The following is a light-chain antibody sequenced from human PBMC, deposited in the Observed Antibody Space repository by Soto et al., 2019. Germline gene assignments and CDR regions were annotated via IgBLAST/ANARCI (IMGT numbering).Light chain of an antibody. CDR1: QSVNHW. CDR2: AAS. V-gene: IGKV1-6*01. J-gene: IGKJ1*01. Sequence: IQMTQNPSTLCASVGYRFTTSCRASQSVNHWLAWYQQKPGKAPKLLIYAASSLQSGVPSRFSGSGSGTDFTLTISSLQPEDFATYYCLKDYNYPQKFGQGT. CDR3: LKDYNYPQK.